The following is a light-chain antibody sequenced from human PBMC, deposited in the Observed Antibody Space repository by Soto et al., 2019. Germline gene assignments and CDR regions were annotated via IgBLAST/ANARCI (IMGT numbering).Light chain of an antibody. Sequence: QPVRTQPASVSGSPGQSITISCTGTSSDVGGYNYVSWYQHHPGKAPKLMIYDVSNRPSGVSNRFSGSKSGNTASLTISGLQPEDEADYYCSSYTTSNTRQIVLGTGTKVT. J-gene: IGLJ1*01. V-gene: IGLV2-14*03. CDR2: DVS. CDR3: SSYTTSNTRQIV. CDR1: SSDVGGYNY.